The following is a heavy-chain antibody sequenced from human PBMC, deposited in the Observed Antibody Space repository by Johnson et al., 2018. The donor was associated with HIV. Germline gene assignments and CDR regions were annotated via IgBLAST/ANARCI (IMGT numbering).Heavy chain of an antibody. CDR2: INAGGDT. CDR1: GIIVTGNF. D-gene: IGHD1-14*01. V-gene: IGHV3-66*01. J-gene: IGHJ3*02. CDR3: ARDDRPDGFDI. Sequence: EQLVESGGGVVQPGGSLRLSCAASGIIVTGNFMSWVRQAPGKGLEWVSVINAGGDTYYADSVKGRFTISRDRSKTTVSLQMNSLRVEDTAVYYCARDDRPDGFDIWGQGTMVTVSS.